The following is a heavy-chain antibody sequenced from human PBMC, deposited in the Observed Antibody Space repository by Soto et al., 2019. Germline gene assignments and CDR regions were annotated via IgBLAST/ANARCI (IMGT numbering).Heavy chain of an antibody. D-gene: IGHD2-15*01. V-gene: IGHV1-69*12. J-gene: IGHJ4*02. Sequence: QVQLVQSRAEVKKPGSSVKVSCKASGGTFSSYAISWVRQAPGQGLEWMGGIIPIFGTANYAQKFQGRVTITADESTSTAYMELSSLRSEDTALYYCARESRYCSGGSCYFLPGIDYWGQGTLVTVSS. CDR3: ARESRYCSGGSCYFLPGIDY. CDR1: GGTFSSYA. CDR2: IIPIFGTA.